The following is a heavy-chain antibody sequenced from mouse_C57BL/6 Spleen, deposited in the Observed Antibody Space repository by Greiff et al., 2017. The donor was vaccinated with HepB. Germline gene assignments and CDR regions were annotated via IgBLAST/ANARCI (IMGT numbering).Heavy chain of an antibody. CDR2: IYPRSGNT. CDR3: ARTSTVVATNSYYYAMDY. V-gene: IGHV1-81*01. D-gene: IGHD1-1*01. J-gene: IGHJ4*01. CDR1: GYTFTSYG. Sequence: VQLQQSGAELARPGASVKLSCKASGYTFTSYGISWVKQRTGQGLEWIGEIYPRSGNTYYNEKFKGKATLTADKSSSTAYMELRSLTSEDSAVYFCARTSTVVATNSYYYAMDYWGQGTSVTVSS.